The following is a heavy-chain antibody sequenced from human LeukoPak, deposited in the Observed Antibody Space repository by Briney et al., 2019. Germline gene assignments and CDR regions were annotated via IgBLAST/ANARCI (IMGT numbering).Heavy chain of an antibody. D-gene: IGHD4-17*01. CDR1: GFTFSSYG. V-gene: IGHV3-30*18. CDR3: AKDLSIMTTVSTTLDY. Sequence: GGSLRLSCAASGFTFSSYGMHWVRQAPGKGLEWVAVISYDESNKYYADSVKGRFTISRDNSKNTLYLQMNSLRAEDTAVYYCAKDLSIMTTVSTTLDYWGQGTLVTVSS. J-gene: IGHJ4*02. CDR2: ISYDESNK.